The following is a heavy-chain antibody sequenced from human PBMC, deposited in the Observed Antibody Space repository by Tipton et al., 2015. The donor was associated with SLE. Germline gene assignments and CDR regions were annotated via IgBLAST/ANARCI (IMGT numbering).Heavy chain of an antibody. CDR1: GGSLSGHY. CDR3: ARGYQLPLGPYYYYYMDV. J-gene: IGHJ6*03. Sequence: TLSLTCAVYGGSLSGHYWSWTRQPPGKGLEWIGEFNQSGSTNYNPSLKSRVTISVDTSKNQFSLKLSSVTAADTAVYYCARGYQLPLGPYYYYYMDVWGKGTTVTVSS. V-gene: IGHV4-34*01. CDR2: FNQSGST. D-gene: IGHD2-2*01.